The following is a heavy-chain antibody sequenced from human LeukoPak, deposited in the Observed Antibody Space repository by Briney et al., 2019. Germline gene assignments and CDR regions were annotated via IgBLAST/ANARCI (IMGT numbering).Heavy chain of an antibody. CDR1: GFTFRNYA. CDR2: TSGSGDIK. CDR3: ANYRSGGGGYYSGLEH. Sequence: GGSLRLSCAASGFTFRNYAMTWVRQAPGKGLEWVSRTSGSGDIKLYADSVKGRFTISRTNSENRLYLQVNSLRAEDTAVYYCANYRSGGGGYYSGLEHWGQGTLVAVSS. V-gene: IGHV3-23*01. J-gene: IGHJ4*02. D-gene: IGHD2-15*01.